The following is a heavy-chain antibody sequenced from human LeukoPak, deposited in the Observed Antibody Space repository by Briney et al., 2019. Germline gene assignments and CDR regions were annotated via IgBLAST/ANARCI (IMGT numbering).Heavy chain of an antibody. CDR3: GRDWKLDY. D-gene: IGHD1-1*01. CDR1: GFTFRTYA. CDR2: IGDKGIDT. V-gene: IGHV3-23*01. J-gene: IGHJ4*02. Sequence: GGSLRLSCAASGFTFRTYAMSWVRQAPGKGLEWVAAIGDKGIDTKYADSVKGRFTISKDNSRNTLYLQLNSLRVEDTAIYYWGRDWKLDYWGQGILVTVPS.